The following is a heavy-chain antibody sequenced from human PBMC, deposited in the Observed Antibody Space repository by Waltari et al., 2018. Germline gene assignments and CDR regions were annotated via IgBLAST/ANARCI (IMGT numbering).Heavy chain of an antibody. CDR2: IYYSGST. CDR3: ARGKNYDILTGYYAFEYYFDY. Sequence: QLQLQESGPGLVKPSETLSLTCTVSGGSISRSSYYWVWIRQPPGKGLEWIGSIYYSGSTYYNPSLKSRVTISVDTSKNQFSLKLSSVTAADTAVYYCARGKNYDILTGYYAFEYYFDYWGQGTLVTVSS. D-gene: IGHD3-9*01. J-gene: IGHJ4*02. CDR1: GGSISRSSYY. V-gene: IGHV4-39*07.